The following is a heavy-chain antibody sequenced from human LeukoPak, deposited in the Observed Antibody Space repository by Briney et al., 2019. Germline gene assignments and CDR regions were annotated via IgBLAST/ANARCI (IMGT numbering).Heavy chain of an antibody. J-gene: IGHJ5*02. CDR3: ARDNSVRDEAWWFNP. CDR2: IIPMFGTA. D-gene: IGHD5-24*01. CDR1: GGTFNNYA. V-gene: IGHV1-69*05. Sequence: GASVRVSYRASGGTFNNYAITWVRQARGQGLEWMGGIIPMFGTASYAQKFQGRVTLTRDMSTSTDYLELSSLRSEDTAVYYCARDNSVRDEAWWFNPWGQGTLVTVSS.